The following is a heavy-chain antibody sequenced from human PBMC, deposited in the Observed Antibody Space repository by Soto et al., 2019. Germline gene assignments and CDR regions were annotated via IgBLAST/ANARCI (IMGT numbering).Heavy chain of an antibody. V-gene: IGHV4-59*01. CDR1: GGAISNYY. CDR2: VNYGGNT. CDR3: ARGGAASGYGFYYYGMDV. D-gene: IGHD5-12*01. J-gene: IGHJ6*02. Sequence: QVQLQESGPGLVRPSETLSLTCTVTGGAISNYYWSWVRQPPGKGLEWMGYVNYGGNTDYNPSLKSRVTLSTDASMNQLSMTLRSVTTADTGAYYCARGGAASGYGFYYYGMDVWGQGTTVTVSS.